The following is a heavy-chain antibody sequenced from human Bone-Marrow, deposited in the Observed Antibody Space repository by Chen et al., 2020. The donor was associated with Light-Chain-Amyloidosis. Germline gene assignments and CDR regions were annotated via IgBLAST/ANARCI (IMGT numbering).Heavy chain of an antibody. Sequence: EVQLEQSGPEVKKPGESLKISCKGDGYTFHNYWIGWVRQMPGKGLEWMGVIYPDDSVVRYSPPFEGQVTTAADKSLPTSYLQWRSLKASDTAMYYCARRRDGYNFDYWGQGTLVTVSS. CDR3: ARRRDGYNFDY. J-gene: IGHJ4*02. V-gene: IGHV5-51*01. D-gene: IGHD5-12*01. CDR1: GYTFHNYW. CDR2: IYPDDSVV.